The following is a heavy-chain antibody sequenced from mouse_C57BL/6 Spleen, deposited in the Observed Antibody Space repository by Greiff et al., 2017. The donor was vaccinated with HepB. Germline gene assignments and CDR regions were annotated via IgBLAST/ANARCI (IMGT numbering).Heavy chain of an antibody. V-gene: IGHV1-55*01. D-gene: IGHD1-1*01. CDR3: ARGFVYHGY. CDR2: IYPGSGST. Sequence: QVQLQPGAELVKPGASVKMSCKASGYTFTSYWITWVKQRPGQGLEWIGDIYPGSGSTNYNEKFKSKATLTVDTSSSTAYMQLSSLTSEDSAVYYCARGFVYHGYWGQGTTLTVSS. CDR1: GYTFTSYW. J-gene: IGHJ2*01.